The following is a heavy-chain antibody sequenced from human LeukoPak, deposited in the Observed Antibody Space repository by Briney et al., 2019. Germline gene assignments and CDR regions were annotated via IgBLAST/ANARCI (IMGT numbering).Heavy chain of an antibody. D-gene: IGHD6-6*01. V-gene: IGHV3-21*01. CDR3: ARGLYSSSAFDI. CDR2: ISSSSSYI. Sequence: GGSLRLSCAASGFTFSSYSMNWVRQAPGKGLEWVSSISSSSSYIYYADSVKGRFTISRDNAKNSLYLQMNRLRAEDTAVYYCARGLYSSSAFDIWGQGTMVTVSS. CDR1: GFTFSSYS. J-gene: IGHJ3*02.